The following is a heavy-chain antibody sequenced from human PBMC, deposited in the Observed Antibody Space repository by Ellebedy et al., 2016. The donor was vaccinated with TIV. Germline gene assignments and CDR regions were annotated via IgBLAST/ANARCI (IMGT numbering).Heavy chain of an antibody. CDR2: ISYSGST. Sequence: MPSETLSLTCTVSGGSISSYYWSWIQQPPGKGLEWIGYISYSGSTNYNPSLNSRVTISVDTSKNQFSLRLNSVTAADTAVYYCARVVWQQPVSYAFDIWGQGTMVTVSS. V-gene: IGHV4-59*01. CDR3: ARVVWQQPVSYAFDI. D-gene: IGHD6-13*01. CDR1: GGSISSYY. J-gene: IGHJ3*02.